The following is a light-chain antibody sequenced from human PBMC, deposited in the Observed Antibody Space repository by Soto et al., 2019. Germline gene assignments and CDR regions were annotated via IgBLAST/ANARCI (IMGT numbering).Light chain of an antibody. CDR3: QQRTNWHLT. CDR2: DAS. CDR1: RSVGRC. V-gene: IGKV3-11*01. J-gene: IGKJ4*01. Sequence: ETVLTQSPATLSLSPGERATLSCRASRSVGRCLAWYQQKPGQAPRLLIYDASNRATGIPARFSGSGSGTDFTLTISSLEPEDFAIYYCQQRTNWHLTFGGGTTVEIK.